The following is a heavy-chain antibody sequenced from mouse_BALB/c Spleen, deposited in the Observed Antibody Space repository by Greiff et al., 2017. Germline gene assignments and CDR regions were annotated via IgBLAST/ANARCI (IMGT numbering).Heavy chain of an antibody. Sequence: QVQLQQSGAELVRPGSSVKISCKASGYAFSSYWMNWVKQRPGQGLEWIGQIYPGDGDTNYNGKFKGKATLTADKSSSTAYMQLSSLTSEDSAVYFCAREVPYYFDDWGEGTTLTVSS. V-gene: IGHV1-80*01. CDR1: GYAFSSYW. J-gene: IGHJ2*01. CDR3: AREVPYYFDD. CDR2: IYPGDGDT. D-gene: IGHD2-14*01.